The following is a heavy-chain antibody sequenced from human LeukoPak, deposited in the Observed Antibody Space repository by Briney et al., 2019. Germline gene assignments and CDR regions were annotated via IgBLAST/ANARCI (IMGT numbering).Heavy chain of an antibody. CDR1: GGSIRSYY. CDR2: MYYTGST. D-gene: IGHD2-2*01. J-gene: IGHJ6*02. CDR3: ATSLEADPYCSSTSCYGSYYYYGMDV. V-gene: IGHV4-59*03. Sequence: SETLSLTCTVSGGSIRSYYWTWIRQPPGKGLEWIGYMYYTGSTKYNPSLKSRVSISVDTSKNQFSLTLTSVTAADTAVYYCATSLEADPYCSSTSCYGSYYYYGMDVWGQGTTVTVSS.